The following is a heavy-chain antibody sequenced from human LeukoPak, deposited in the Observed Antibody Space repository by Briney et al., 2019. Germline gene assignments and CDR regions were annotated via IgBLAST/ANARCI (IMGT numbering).Heavy chain of an antibody. CDR1: GFTFSDYY. J-gene: IGHJ6*03. Sequence: GGSLRLSCAASGFTFSDYYMSWIRQAPGKGLEWVSYISSSGSTIYYADSVKGRFTISRDNAKNSLYLQMNSLRAEDTAVYYCARDLRGYYYYYMDVWGKGTTVTVSS. V-gene: IGHV3-11*04. CDR3: ARDLRGYYYYYMDV. CDR2: ISSSGSTI.